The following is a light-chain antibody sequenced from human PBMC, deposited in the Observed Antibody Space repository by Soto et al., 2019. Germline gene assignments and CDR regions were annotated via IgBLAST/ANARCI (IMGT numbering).Light chain of an antibody. V-gene: IGKV1-39*01. CDR3: QQSYRTPT. Sequence: IQLTQSPSFLSASVGDRVTITCRASQGISSYLAWYQQKPGKAPKLLIYAASTLQSGVPSRFSGSGSGTDYTLTISSLQPEDFATYYCQQSYRTPTFGQGTRLEIK. CDR2: AAS. CDR1: QGISSY. J-gene: IGKJ5*01.